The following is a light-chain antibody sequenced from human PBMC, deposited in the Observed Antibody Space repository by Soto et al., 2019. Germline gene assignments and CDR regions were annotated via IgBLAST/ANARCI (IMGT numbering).Light chain of an antibody. V-gene: IGLV1-51*01. CDR2: DNN. CDR3: GPWDDSLNGWV. J-gene: IGLJ3*02. CDR1: SFNIGNNY. Sequence: QSVLTQPPSVSATPGQKVTISCSGSSFNIGNNYVSWYQQLPGTAPKLLIYDNNKRPSGIPDRFSGSKSVTSATLDITGLQTGDEGVYYCGPWDDSLNGWVFGGGTQLTVL.